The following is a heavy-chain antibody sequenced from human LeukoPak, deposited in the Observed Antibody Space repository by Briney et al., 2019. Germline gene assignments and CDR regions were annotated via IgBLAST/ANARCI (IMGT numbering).Heavy chain of an antibody. CDR2: ISYDGSKK. CDR3: AKDGGSSSTYASY. J-gene: IGHJ4*02. V-gene: IGHV3-30*18. CDR1: GFTFSSYG. Sequence: GGSLRLSCAASGFTFSSYGMHWVRQAPGKGLEWVAVISYDGSKKYYADSVKGRFTISRDNSKNTLYLQMNSLRAEDTAMYNCAKDGGSSSTYASYWGQGTLVTVSS. D-gene: IGHD2-2*01.